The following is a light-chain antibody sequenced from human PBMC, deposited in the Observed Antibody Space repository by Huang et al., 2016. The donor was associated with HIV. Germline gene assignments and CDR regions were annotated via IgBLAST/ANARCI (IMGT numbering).Light chain of an antibody. V-gene: IGKV3-20*01. CDR3: QQYGSSLA. CDR2: GAS. CDR1: QSVFNNNY. Sequence: PGESATLSCRASQSVFNNNYLAWYQQKPGQAPRLLIFGASSTATGISDRFRGSGSGTDFTLTISRREPEDFAVYYCQQYGSSLAFGPGTKVEIK. J-gene: IGKJ1*01.